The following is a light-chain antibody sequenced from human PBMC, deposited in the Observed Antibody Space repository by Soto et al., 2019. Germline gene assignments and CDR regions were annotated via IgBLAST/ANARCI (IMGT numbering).Light chain of an antibody. CDR1: QSVSSSY. J-gene: IGKJ1*01. V-gene: IGKV3-20*01. CDR2: GAS. CDR3: QQYNNWPRT. Sequence: EIVLQQSPGTLSLSPGESDPLSGRASQSVSSSYLAWYQQKPGQAPRLLIYGASSRATGIPDRFSGSRSGTEFTLTISSLQSEDFAAYYCQQYNNWPRTVGQGTKVDIK.